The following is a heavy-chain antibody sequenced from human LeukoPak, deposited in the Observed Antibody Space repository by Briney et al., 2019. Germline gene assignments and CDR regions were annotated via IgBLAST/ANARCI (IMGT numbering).Heavy chain of an antibody. CDR3: ARGVGELLSYYYYYYMDV. D-gene: IGHD3-10*01. V-gene: IGHV4-59*01. J-gene: IGHJ6*03. CDR2: IDHTGST. CDR1: DDSITIYY. Sequence: PSETLSLTCTVSDDSITIYYWTWIRQPPGKGLEWIGYIDHTGSTNYNPSLNSRVTISRDTSKNHFSLELSSVTAADTAVYYCARGVGELLSYYYYYYMDVWGKGTTVTISS.